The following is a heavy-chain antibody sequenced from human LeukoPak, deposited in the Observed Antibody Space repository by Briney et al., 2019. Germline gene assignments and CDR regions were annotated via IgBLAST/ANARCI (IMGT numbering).Heavy chain of an antibody. Sequence: GGSLRLSCAASGSTVSSNYMSWVRQAPGKGLEWVSAVGNNGLAYYADSVKGHFTISRDDSTNTMYLQLNSLRVEDTAIYYCAKYVTGSSGWATYFDYWGRGTLVTVSS. J-gene: IGHJ4*02. V-gene: IGHV3-53*01. CDR1: GSTVSSNY. D-gene: IGHD6-25*01. CDR3: AKYVTGSSGWATYFDY. CDR2: VGNNGLA.